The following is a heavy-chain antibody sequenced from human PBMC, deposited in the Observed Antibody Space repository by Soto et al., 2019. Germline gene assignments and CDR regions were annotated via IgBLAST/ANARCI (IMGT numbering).Heavy chain of an antibody. Sequence: PGGSLRLSCAASGFTFSSYSMSWVRQAPGKGLEWVSSISSSSSYIYYADSVKGRFTISRDNAKNSLYLQMNSLRAEYTAVYYCARRFEDKIFGVVIDHWGQGTPVTVSS. V-gene: IGHV3-21*01. J-gene: IGHJ4*02. CDR3: ARRFEDKIFGVVIDH. CDR1: GFTFSSYS. CDR2: ISSSSSYI. D-gene: IGHD3-3*01.